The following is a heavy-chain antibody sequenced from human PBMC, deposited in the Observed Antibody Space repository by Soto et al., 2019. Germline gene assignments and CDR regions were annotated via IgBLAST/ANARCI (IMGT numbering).Heavy chain of an antibody. J-gene: IGHJ4*02. CDR3: ARRAYTSSYSAAFGY. CDR2: INAGNGNT. D-gene: IGHD6-13*01. CDR1: GYTFTSYA. V-gene: IGHV1-3*01. Sequence: ASVKVSCKASGYTFTSYAMHWVRQAPGQRLEWMGWINAGNGNTKYSQKFQGRVTMTRNTSTTTAYMELSSLRSEDTAVYYCARRAYTSSYSAAFGYWGQGTVVTVSS.